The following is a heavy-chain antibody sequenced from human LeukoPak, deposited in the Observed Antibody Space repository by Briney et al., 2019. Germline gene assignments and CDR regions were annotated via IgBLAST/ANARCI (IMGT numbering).Heavy chain of an antibody. CDR3: ARGVQNRGYYFDY. D-gene: IGHD3-10*01. CDR1: GGTFSSYA. J-gene: IGHJ4*02. Sequence: SVKVSCKASGGTFSSYAISWVRQAPGQGLKWMGGIIPIFDTANYAQKFQGRVTITADESTSTAYMELSSLRSEDMGVYYCARGVQNRGYYFDYWGQGTLVTVSS. V-gene: IGHV1-69*13. CDR2: IIPIFDTA.